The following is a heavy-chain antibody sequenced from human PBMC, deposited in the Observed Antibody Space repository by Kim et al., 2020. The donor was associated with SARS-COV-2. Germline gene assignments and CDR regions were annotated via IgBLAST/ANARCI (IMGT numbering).Heavy chain of an antibody. D-gene: IGHD3-3*01. CDR1: GYTFTSYG. CDR3: ARADINDFWSGYIYYYYMDV. CDR2: ISAYNGNT. J-gene: IGHJ6*03. V-gene: IGHV1-18*01. Sequence: ASVKFSCKASGYTFTSYGISWVRQAPGQGREWMGWISAYNGNTNYAQKLQGRVTMTTDTSTSTAYMELRSLRSDDTAVYYCARADINDFWSGYIYYYYMDVWGKGTTVTVSS.